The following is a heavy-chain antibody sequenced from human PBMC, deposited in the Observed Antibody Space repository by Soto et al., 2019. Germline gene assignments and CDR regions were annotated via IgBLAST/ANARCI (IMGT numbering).Heavy chain of an antibody. CDR2: IYWDDDK. V-gene: IGHV2-5*02. D-gene: IGHD3-22*01. J-gene: IGHJ4*02. Sequence: SGPTLVNPTQTLTLTCTFSGFSLSTTGVGVGWIRQPPGKALEWLGLIYWDDDKRYSPSLKSRLTITKDTSKNQVVLTMTNMDPVDTATYYCARSTYYYDSSGYGFYYFDYWGQGTLVTVSS. CDR3: ARSTYYYDSSGYGFYYFDY. CDR1: GFSLSTTGVG.